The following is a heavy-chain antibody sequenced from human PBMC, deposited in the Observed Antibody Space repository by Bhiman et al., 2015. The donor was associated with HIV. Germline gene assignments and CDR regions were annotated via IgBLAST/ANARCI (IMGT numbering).Heavy chain of an antibody. CDR3: VKWGGQCSNGQCRYGLDV. CDR1: GFIFDDYA. J-gene: IGHJ6*02. D-gene: IGHD2-8*01. V-gene: IGHV3-9*01. Sequence: EVQLVESGGGLVKPGGSPRLSCAASGFIFDDYAMHWVRQAPGKGPEWVAGISWNSAKIEYADSVEGRFTISRDNAKNALHLQMNSLRPEDTALYYCVKWGGQCSNGQCRYGLDVWGQGTTVTVSS. CDR2: ISWNSAKI.